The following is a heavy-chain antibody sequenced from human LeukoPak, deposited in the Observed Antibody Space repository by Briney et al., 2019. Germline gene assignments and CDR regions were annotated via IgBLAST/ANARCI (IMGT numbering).Heavy chain of an antibody. CDR2: ISYDGSNK. J-gene: IGHJ4*02. CDR3: ATQDGYDNSGHYGY. V-gene: IGHV3-30*03. D-gene: IGHD3-22*01. CDR1: GFSFSNLG. Sequence: PGGSLRLSCAASGFSFSNLGMHWVRQAPGKGLEWVAVISYDGSNKYFADSVKGRFTISRDNFKNTLYLQMNSLRAEDTAVYYCATQDGYDNSGHYGYWGRGTLVTVSS.